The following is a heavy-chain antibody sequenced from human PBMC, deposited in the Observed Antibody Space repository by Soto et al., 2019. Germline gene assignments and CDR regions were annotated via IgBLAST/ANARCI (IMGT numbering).Heavy chain of an antibody. CDR3: AREWLMVQDY. D-gene: IGHD3-10*01. Sequence: SETLSLTCTVSGGSISSYYWSWIRQPPGKGLEWIGYIYYSWSTNYNPSLKSRVTISVDTSKNQFSLKLSSVTAADTAVYYCAREWLMVQDYWGQGTLVTVSS. V-gene: IGHV4-59*01. CDR1: GGSISSYY. CDR2: IYYSWST. J-gene: IGHJ4*02.